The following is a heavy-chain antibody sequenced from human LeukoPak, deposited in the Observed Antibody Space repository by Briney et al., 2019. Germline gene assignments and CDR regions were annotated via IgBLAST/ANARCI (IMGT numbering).Heavy chain of an antibody. CDR3: ARVSRIVGAFDP. D-gene: IGHD1-26*01. V-gene: IGHV1-2*02. CDR1: GYTFAGYY. J-gene: IGHJ5*02. Sequence: ASVKVSCKASGYTFAGYYMHWVRQAPGQGLEWMGWINPNSGGTNYAQKFQGGVTMTRDTSISTAYMELSRLRSDDTAVYYCARVSRIVGAFDPWGQGTLVTVSS. CDR2: INPNSGGT.